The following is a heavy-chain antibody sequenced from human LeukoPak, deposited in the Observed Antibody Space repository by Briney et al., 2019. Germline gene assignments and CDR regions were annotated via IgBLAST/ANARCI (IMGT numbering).Heavy chain of an antibody. V-gene: IGHV1-69*05. CDR2: IIPIFGTA. D-gene: IGHD3-22*01. Sequence: SVKVSCKASGGTFSSYAISWVRQAPGQGLEWMGRIIPIFGTANYAQKFQGRVTITTDESTSTAYMELSSLRSEDTAVYYCVRDDYYDSSGYYKPNPFDYWGQGTLVTVSS. CDR3: VRDDYYDSSGYYKPNPFDY. J-gene: IGHJ4*02. CDR1: GGTFSSYA.